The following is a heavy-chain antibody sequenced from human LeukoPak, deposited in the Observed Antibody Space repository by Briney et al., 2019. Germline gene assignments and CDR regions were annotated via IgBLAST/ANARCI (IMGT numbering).Heavy chain of an antibody. CDR3: ARLGSRNVLRYFDWLFDY. J-gene: IGHJ4*02. V-gene: IGHV4-34*01. D-gene: IGHD3-9*01. CDR1: GGSFSGYY. Sequence: SETLSLTCAVYGGSFSGYYWSWIRQPPGKGLEWIGEINHSGSTNYNPSLKSRVTISVDTSKNQFSLKLSSVTAADTAVYYCARLGSRNVLRYFDWLFDYWGQGTLVTVSS. CDR2: INHSGST.